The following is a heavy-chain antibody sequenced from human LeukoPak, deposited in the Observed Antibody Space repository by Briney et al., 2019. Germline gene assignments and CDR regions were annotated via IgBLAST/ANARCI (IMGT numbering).Heavy chain of an antibody. CDR1: GFTFSSYG. D-gene: IGHD1-1*01. V-gene: IGHV3-33*01. CDR2: IWYDGSNK. J-gene: IGHJ3*02. Sequence: PGGSLRRSCAASGFTFSSYGMHWVRQAPGKGLEWVAVIWYDGSNKYYADSVKGRFTISRDSSKNTLYLEMNSLRAEDTAVYYCARDGGELEPDAFDIWGQGTMVTVSS. CDR3: ARDGGELEPDAFDI.